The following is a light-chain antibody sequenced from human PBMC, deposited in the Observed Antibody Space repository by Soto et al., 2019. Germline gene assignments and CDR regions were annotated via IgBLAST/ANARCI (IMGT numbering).Light chain of an antibody. J-gene: IGLJ1*01. CDR3: YSYTSSSTYV. CDR2: DVS. CDR1: SSDVGAYNY. Sequence: QSALTQPASVSGSPGQSITISCTGTSSDVGAYNYVSWYQQHPAKVPKLMIYDVSNRPSGVSDRCSGSKSGNTASLTISGLQAEDEADYYCYSYTSSSTYVFGTGTKLTVL. V-gene: IGLV2-14*01.